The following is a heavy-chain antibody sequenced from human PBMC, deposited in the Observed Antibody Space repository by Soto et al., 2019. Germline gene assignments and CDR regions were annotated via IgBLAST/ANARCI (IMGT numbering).Heavy chain of an antibody. Sequence: XSVKVSCKASGGTFSSYAISWVRQAPGQGLEWMGGIIPIFGTANYAQKFQGRVTITADESTSTAYMELSSLRSEDTAVYYCARVKDSSGPQHFQHWGQGTLVTVSS. D-gene: IGHD3-22*01. CDR1: GGTFSSYA. CDR2: IIPIFGTA. J-gene: IGHJ1*01. V-gene: IGHV1-69*13. CDR3: ARVKDSSGPQHFQH.